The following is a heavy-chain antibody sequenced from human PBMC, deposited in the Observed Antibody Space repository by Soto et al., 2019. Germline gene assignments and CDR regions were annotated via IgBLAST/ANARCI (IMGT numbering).Heavy chain of an antibody. CDR2: ISSSSSYI. J-gene: IGHJ4*02. CDR1: GFTFSSYS. V-gene: IGHV3-21*01. D-gene: IGHD6-13*01. CDR3: ARGLSQQLVLDY. Sequence: GGSLRLSCAASGFTFSSYSMNWVRQAPGKGLEWVSSISSSSSYIYYADSVKGRFTISRDNAKNSLYLQMNSLRAEDTAVYYCARGLSQQLVLDYWGQGTLVTVSS.